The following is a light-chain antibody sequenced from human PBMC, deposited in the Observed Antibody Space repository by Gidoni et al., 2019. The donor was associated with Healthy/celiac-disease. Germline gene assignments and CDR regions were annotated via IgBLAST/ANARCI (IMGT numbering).Light chain of an antibody. Sequence: DIQMTQSPSSLSASVGDRVTITCRASQGISNSLAWYQQKPGKAPKLLLYAASRLESGVPSRFSGSGSGTDYTLTISSLQPEDFATYYCQQYYSTPPSTFXGXTKVEIK. CDR3: QQYYSTPPST. V-gene: IGKV1-NL1*01. CDR1: QGISNS. CDR2: AAS. J-gene: IGKJ4*01.